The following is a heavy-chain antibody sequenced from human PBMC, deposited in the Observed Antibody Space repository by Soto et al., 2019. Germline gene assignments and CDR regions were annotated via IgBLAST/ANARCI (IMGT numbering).Heavy chain of an antibody. D-gene: IGHD2-2*01. Sequence: QVQLVQSGAEVKKPGSSVKVSCKASGGTFSSYAISWVRQAPGQGLEWMGGIIPISETTNYAQKFQGRVRITAEESKSTAYMELSSVRSEDTPVYYCARSQGSSTSLEIYYYYYYGMDVWGQGTTVTVSS. CDR2: IIPISETT. J-gene: IGHJ6*02. V-gene: IGHV1-69*01. CDR3: ARSQGSSTSLEIYYYYYYGMDV. CDR1: GGTFSSYA.